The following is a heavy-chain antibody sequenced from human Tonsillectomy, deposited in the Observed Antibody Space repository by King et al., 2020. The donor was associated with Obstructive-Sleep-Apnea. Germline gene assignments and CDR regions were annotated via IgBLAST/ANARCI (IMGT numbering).Heavy chain of an antibody. CDR3: ARVAVAAAGIDY. D-gene: IGHD6-13*01. CDR2: IYYSGST. Sequence: VQLQESGPGLVKPSETLSLTCTVSVGSISSYYWSWIRQPPGKGLGWIGYIYYSGSTNSKPPPKSRVTISVETSKNQFSLKLSSVTAADTAVYYCARVAVAAAGIDYWGQGTLVTVSS. V-gene: IGHV4-59*01. CDR1: VGSISSYY. J-gene: IGHJ4*02.